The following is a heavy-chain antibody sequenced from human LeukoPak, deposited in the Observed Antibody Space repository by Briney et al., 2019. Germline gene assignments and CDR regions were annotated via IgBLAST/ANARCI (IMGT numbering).Heavy chain of an antibody. V-gene: IGHV3-20*04. CDR1: GFTFDDYG. J-gene: IGHJ4*02. CDR2: INWNGGST. CDR3: ARDGVVVVPAAFDY. Sequence: PGGSLRLSCAASGFTFDDYGMSWVRQAPGKGLEWVSGINWNGGSTGYADPVKGRFTISRDNAKNSLYLQMNSLRAEDTALYYCARDGVVVVPAAFDYWGQGTLVTVSS. D-gene: IGHD2-2*01.